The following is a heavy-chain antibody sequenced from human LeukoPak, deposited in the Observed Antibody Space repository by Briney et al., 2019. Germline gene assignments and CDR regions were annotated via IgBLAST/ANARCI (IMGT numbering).Heavy chain of an antibody. CDR1: GYTFTGYY. Sequence: GAPVKVSCKASGYTFTGYYMHWVRQAPGQGLEWMGWINPNSGGTNYAQKFQGRVTMTRDTSISTAYMELSRLRSDDTAVYYCARDNYYDSSGPPDYWGQGTLVTVSS. J-gene: IGHJ4*02. D-gene: IGHD3-22*01. CDR3: ARDNYYDSSGPPDY. CDR2: INPNSGGT. V-gene: IGHV1-2*02.